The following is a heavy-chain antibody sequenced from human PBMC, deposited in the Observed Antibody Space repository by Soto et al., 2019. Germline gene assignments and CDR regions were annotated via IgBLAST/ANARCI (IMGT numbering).Heavy chain of an antibody. Sequence: ASVKVSCKASGGTFSSYAISWVRQAPGQGLEWMGGIIPIFGTANYGQKFQGRATITADESTSTAYMELSSLRSEDTAVYYGAGDPDYGDFLTAPHTGPNWGQGTLVTVSS. D-gene: IGHD4-17*01. CDR1: GGTFSSYA. CDR2: IIPIFGTA. CDR3: AGDPDYGDFLTAPHTGPN. V-gene: IGHV1-69*13. J-gene: IGHJ4*02.